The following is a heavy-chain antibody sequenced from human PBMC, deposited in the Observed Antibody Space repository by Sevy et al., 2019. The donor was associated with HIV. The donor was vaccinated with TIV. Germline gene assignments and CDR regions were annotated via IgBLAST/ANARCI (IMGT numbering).Heavy chain of an antibody. CDR3: ARDEVGGSYWEFDY. V-gene: IGHV3-21*01. Sequence: GGSLRLSCAASGFTFSSYSMNWVRRAPGKGLEWVSSISTSSSYIYYADSVKGRFTISRDNAKNSLYLQMNSLRAEDTAVYYCARDEVGGSYWEFDYWGQGTLVTVSS. D-gene: IGHD1-26*01. CDR1: GFTFSSYS. CDR2: ISTSSSYI. J-gene: IGHJ4*02.